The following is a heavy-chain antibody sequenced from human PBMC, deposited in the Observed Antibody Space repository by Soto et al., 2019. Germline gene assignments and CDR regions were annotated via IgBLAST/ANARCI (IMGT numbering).Heavy chain of an antibody. CDR1: GGSFSGYY. CDR2: INHSGST. D-gene: IGHD6-6*01. J-gene: IGHJ6*02. Sequence: SETLSLTCAVYGGSFSGYYWSWIRQPPGKGLEWIGEINHSGSTNYNPSLKSRVTISVDTSKNQFSLKLSSVTAADTAVYYCARGGIAALYYGMDVWGQGTTATVSS. CDR3: ARGGIAALYYGMDV. V-gene: IGHV4-34*01.